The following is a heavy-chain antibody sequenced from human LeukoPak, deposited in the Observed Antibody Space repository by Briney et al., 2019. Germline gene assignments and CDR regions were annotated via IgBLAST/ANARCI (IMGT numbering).Heavy chain of an antibody. Sequence: GGSLRLSCAASGFTFSDYYMSWIRQAPGKGLEWLSSLSSSGTTIDYADSVKGRFTISRDNAKNALYLQMNSLRAEDTAVYYCARTPHGMYGVYASYYYMDVWGKGTTVTVSS. CDR1: GFTFSDYY. CDR2: LSSSGTTI. J-gene: IGHJ6*03. CDR3: ARTPHGMYGVYASYYYMDV. D-gene: IGHD6-6*01. V-gene: IGHV3-11*01.